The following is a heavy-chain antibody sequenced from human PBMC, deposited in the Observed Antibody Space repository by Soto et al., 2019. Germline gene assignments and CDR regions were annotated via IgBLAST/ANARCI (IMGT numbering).Heavy chain of an antibody. D-gene: IGHD5-12*01. CDR2: IWYDGSLQ. Sequence: QVQMVESGGGVVQPGRSLRLSCAASGFSFENYGMHWVRQAPGRGLEWVAIIWYDGSLQYYAAAVKGRFTISRDNSKNALYVEMKGVRGEDRAVYYCASLWGDGYNLGQDYNGMDVWGQGTTVIVSS. V-gene: IGHV3-33*01. CDR1: GFSFENYG. CDR3: ASLWGDGYNLGQDYNGMDV. J-gene: IGHJ6*02.